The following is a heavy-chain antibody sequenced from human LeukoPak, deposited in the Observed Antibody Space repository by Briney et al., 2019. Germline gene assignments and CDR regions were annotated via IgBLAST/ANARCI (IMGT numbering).Heavy chain of an antibody. J-gene: IGHJ4*02. CDR2: IYYSGST. V-gene: IGHV4-59*01. CDR3: AGASYDSSGVH. D-gene: IGHD3-22*01. CDR1: GGSISSYY. Sequence: PSETLSLTCTVSGGSISSYYWSWIRQPPGKGLEWIGYIYYSGSTNYNPSLKSRVTISVATSKNQFSLKLSSVTAADTAVYYCAGASYDSSGVHWGQGTLVTVSS.